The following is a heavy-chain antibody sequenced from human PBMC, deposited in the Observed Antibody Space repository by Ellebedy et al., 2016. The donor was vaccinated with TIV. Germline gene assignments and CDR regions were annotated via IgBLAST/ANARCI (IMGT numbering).Heavy chain of an antibody. CDR3: ARLLITMVYGMDV. CDR1: GDSISRGGYY. D-gene: IGHD3-10*01. Sequence: MPSETLSLTCTVSGDSISRGGYYWSWIRQPPGKGLEWIGYIHDSEYTNYNPSLKSRVTMSMDTSKKQFSLKLSSVTAADTAVYYCARLLITMVYGMDVWGQGTTVTVSS. CDR2: IHDSEYT. V-gene: IGHV4-61*08. J-gene: IGHJ6*02.